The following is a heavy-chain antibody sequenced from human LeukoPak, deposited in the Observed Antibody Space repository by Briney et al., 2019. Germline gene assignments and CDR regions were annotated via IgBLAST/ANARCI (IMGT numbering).Heavy chain of an antibody. J-gene: IGHJ4*02. CDR3: ARDSSGYSSGWYPDY. D-gene: IGHD6-19*01. CDR1: GGTCSSYA. CDR2: IIPIFGTA. V-gene: IGHV1-69*13. Sequence: ASVKVSCKASGGTCSSYAISWVRQAPGQGLEWMGGIIPIFGTANYAQKFQGRVTITADESTSTAYMELSSLRSDDTAVYYCARDSSGYSSGWYPDYWGQGTLVTVSS.